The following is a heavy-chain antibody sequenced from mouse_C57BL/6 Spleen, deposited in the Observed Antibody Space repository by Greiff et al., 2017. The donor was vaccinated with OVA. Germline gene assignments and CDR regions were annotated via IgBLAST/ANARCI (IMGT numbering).Heavy chain of an antibody. CDR1: GYTFTGYW. Sequence: QVQGVESGAELMKPGASVKLSCKATGYTFTGYWIEWVKQRPGHGLEWIGEILPGSGSTNYNEKFKGKATFTADTSSNTAYMQLSSLTTEDSAIYYCARTGTTVVAEDYFDYWGQGTTLTVSS. CDR2: ILPGSGST. V-gene: IGHV1-9*01. CDR3: ARTGTTVVAEDYFDY. D-gene: IGHD1-1*01. J-gene: IGHJ2*01.